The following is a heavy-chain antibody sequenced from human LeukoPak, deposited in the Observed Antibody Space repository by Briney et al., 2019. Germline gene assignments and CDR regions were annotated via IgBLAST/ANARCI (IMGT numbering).Heavy chain of an antibody. J-gene: IGHJ4*02. CDR3: ARVRSVSYYDSSGYFDY. Sequence: GRSLRLSCVASGFTFSSYSMNWVRQAPGKGLEWVSSISSSSSYIYYADSVKGRFTISRDNAKNSLYLQMNSLRAEDTAVYYCARVRSVSYYDSSGYFDYWGQGTLVTVSS. V-gene: IGHV3-21*01. CDR1: GFTFSSYS. CDR2: ISSSSSYI. D-gene: IGHD3-22*01.